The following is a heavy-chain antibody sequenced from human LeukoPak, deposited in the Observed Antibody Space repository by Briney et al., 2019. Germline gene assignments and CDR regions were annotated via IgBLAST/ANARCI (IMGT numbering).Heavy chain of an antibody. V-gene: IGHV3-30*01. CDR3: ARDLKAAADYYFDH. CDR2: ISTDGRDK. J-gene: IGHJ4*02. Sequence: GGSLRLSCAVSGFIFSSNAMHWVRQAPGEGLEWVAVISTDGRDKHHADSVKGRFTISRDNSKNTLFLQMNSLRVEDTAIYYCARDLKAAADYYFDHWGQGTLVTVSS. D-gene: IGHD6-13*01. CDR1: GFIFSSNA.